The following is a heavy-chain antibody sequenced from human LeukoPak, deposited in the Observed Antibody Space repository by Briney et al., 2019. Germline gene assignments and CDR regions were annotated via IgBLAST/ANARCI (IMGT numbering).Heavy chain of an antibody. CDR2: IYYSGTT. J-gene: IGHJ4*02. CDR3: ARSAQLKYSGYDENFDY. Sequence: PSETLSLTCTVSGGSVSSGAYYWSWNRQHPGEGLEWIGYIYYSGTTYYNPSLKSRVNISVDTSKNQFSLKLSSVTAADTAVYYCARSAQLKYSGYDENFDYWGQGTLVTVSS. CDR1: GGSVSSGAYY. V-gene: IGHV4-31*03. D-gene: IGHD5-12*01.